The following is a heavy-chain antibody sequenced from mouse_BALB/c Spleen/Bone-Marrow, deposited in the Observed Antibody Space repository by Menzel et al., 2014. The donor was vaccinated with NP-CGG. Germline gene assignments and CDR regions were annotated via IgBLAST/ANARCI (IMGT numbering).Heavy chain of an antibody. J-gene: IGHJ3*01. Sequence: VHLVESGAELVKPGASVKLSCKASGYTFTSYYMYWVKRRPGQGLEWIGEINPSNGGTNFNEKFKSKATLTVDKSSSTAYMQLSSLTSEDSAVYYCTREGDSPFAYWGQGTLVTVSA. D-gene: IGHD2-13*01. V-gene: IGHV1S81*02. CDR1: GYTFTSYY. CDR3: TREGDSPFAY. CDR2: INPSNGGT.